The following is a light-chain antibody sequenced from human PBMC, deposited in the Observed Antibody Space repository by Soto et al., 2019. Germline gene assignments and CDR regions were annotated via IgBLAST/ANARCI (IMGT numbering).Light chain of an antibody. J-gene: IGLJ1*01. Sequence: QSVLTQPASVSGSPGQSITISCTGTSCDVVGYNYVSWYQQHPGKAPKFMIYDVSNRPSGVSNRFSGSKSGNTASLTISGLQAEDEADYYCSSYTTSNTRQIVFGTGTKVTVL. CDR2: DVS. CDR3: SSYTTSNTRQIV. CDR1: SCDVVGYNY. V-gene: IGLV2-14*01.